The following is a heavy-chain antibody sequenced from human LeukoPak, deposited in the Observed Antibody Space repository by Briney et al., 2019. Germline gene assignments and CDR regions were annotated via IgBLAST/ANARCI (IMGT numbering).Heavy chain of an antibody. Sequence: TSETLSLTCAVSGGSISSGGYSWSWIRQPPGKGLEWIGYIYHSGSTYYNPSLKSRVTISVDRSKNQFSLKLSSVTAADTAVYYCARTEGMVAATPYFDYWGQGTLVTVSS. CDR2: IYHSGST. J-gene: IGHJ4*02. CDR1: GGSISSGGYS. D-gene: IGHD2-15*01. V-gene: IGHV4-30-2*01. CDR3: ARTEGMVAATPYFDY.